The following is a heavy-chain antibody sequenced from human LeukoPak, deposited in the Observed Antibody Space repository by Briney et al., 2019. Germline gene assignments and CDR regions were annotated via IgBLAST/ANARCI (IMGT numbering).Heavy chain of an antibody. CDR1: GGTFSSYA. CDR2: IIPILGIA. Sequence: SVKVSCKASGGTFSSYAISWVRQAPGQGLEWMGRIIPILGIANYAQKFQGRVTITADKSTSTAYMELSSLRSEDTAVYYCASSRAAAGRYWYFDLWGRGTLVTVSS. J-gene: IGHJ2*01. CDR3: ASSRAAAGRYWYFDL. D-gene: IGHD6-13*01. V-gene: IGHV1-69*04.